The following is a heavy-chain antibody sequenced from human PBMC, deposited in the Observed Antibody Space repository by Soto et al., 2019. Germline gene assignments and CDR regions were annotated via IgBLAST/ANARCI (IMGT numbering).Heavy chain of an antibody. V-gene: IGHV4-59*01. Sequence: QVQLQESGPGLVKPSETLSLTCTVSGGSISSDYWSWIRQPPGKGPEWIGYISYSGSTTYNPSLKSRVTSSVDTSKNQFSLTLSSVTAADTAVYYCARDRSPVRYWGQGTLVTVSS. CDR2: ISYSGST. D-gene: IGHD3-10*01. CDR1: GGSISSDY. CDR3: ARDRSPVRY. J-gene: IGHJ4*02.